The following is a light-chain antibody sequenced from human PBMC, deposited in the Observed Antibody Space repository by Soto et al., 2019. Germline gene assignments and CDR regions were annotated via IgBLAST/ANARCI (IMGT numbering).Light chain of an antibody. Sequence: QSALTQPASVSGSPGQSITISCTGTSSDVGGYNYVSWYQQHPGKAAKLMIYEVSNRPSGVSNRFSGSKSGNTASLTISGLQAEDEADYYCSSYTSSSTPYVFVTGTKLTVL. V-gene: IGLV2-14*01. CDR3: SSYTSSSTPYV. CDR2: EVS. CDR1: SSDVGGYNY. J-gene: IGLJ1*01.